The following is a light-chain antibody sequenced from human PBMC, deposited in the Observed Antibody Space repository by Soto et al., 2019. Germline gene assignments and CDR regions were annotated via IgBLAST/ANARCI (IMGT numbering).Light chain of an antibody. V-gene: IGLV6-57*04. CDR2: EDN. J-gene: IGLJ2*01. Sequence: NFMLTQPHSVSESPGKTVTISCTRSSGSIASNYVQWYQQRPGSAPTTVIYEDNQRPSGVPDRFSGSIDSSSNSASLTISGLKTEDEDDYYCQSYDSSIYVVFGRGTELTVL. CDR1: SGSIASNY. CDR3: QSYDSSIYVV.